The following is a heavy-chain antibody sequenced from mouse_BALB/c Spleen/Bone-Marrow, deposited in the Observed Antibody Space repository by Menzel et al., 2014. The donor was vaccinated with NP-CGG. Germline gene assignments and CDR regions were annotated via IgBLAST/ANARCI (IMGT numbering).Heavy chain of an antibody. J-gene: IGHJ3*01. CDR2: VGPANGNT. Sequence: DVYLVESAAEIVKKGASVKMSCTAYGFKIKDTYMHWVKQRPEQGLERIGRVGPANGNTKYDPKFQGKATITADTSSNTAYLQLSSLTSEDTAVHYCARLDLFAYWGQGTPGAGSA. CDR1: GFKIKDTY. V-gene: IGHV14-3*02. CDR3: ARLDLFAY.